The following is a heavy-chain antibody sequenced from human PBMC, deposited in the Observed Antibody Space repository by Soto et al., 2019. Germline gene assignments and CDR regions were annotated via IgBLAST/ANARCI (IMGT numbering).Heavy chain of an antibody. CDR2: ISSSSSYI. J-gene: IGHJ4*02. Sequence: EVQLVESGGGLVKPGGSLRLSCAASGFTFSSYSMNWVRQAPGKGLEWVSSISSSSSYIYYADSVKGRFTISRDNAKNSLYRKRNGLRAEDTAVYSCAKGVDSFEGYYFDYGGRGPLVPVPS. V-gene: IGHV3-21*01. D-gene: IGHD5-12*01. CDR3: AKGVDSFEGYYFDY. CDR1: GFTFSSYS.